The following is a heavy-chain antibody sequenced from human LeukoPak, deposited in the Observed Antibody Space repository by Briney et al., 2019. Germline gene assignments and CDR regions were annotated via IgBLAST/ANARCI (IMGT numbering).Heavy chain of an antibody. CDR1: GYTFTSYD. J-gene: IGHJ5*02. D-gene: IGHD3-10*01. CDR2: INPNSGGT. CDR3: ARQPTNPVLVEGVWFDP. V-gene: IGHV1-2*02. Sequence: ASVKVSCKASGYTFTSYDINWVRQATGQGLEWMGWINPNSGGTNYAQKFQGRVTMTRDTSISTAYMELSRLRSDDTAVYYCARQPTNPVLVEGVWFDPWGQGTLVTVSS.